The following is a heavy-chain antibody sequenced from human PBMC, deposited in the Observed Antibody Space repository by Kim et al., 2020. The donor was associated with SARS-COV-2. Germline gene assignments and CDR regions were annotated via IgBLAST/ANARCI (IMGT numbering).Heavy chain of an antibody. V-gene: IGHV3-23*01. D-gene: IGHD6-25*01. J-gene: IGHJ4*02. CDR1: GFTFNTYA. Sequence: GGSLRLSCTASGFTFNTYAMNWVRQAPGKGLEWVSLIVASADSTYYADSVRGRFTISRDNSKNTLFLQMNSLRAEDTAIYYCAKRRLGSGLVGTFDYWGQGTLVTVSS. CDR3: AKRRLGSGLVGTFDY. CDR2: IVASADST.